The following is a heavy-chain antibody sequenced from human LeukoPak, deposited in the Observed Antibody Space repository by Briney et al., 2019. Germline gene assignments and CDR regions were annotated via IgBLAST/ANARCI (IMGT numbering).Heavy chain of an antibody. J-gene: IGHJ6*04. CDR3: ARDLSGSGDV. CDR1: GFTFSTFW. V-gene: IGHV3-7*01. Sequence: GGSLRLSCGASGFTFSTFWMTWVRQAPGKGLEWVANIKGDGSEKDYVDSVKGRFTISRDNAKNTLYLQMNSLRAEDTAVYYCARDLSGSGDVWGKGTTVTVSS. CDR2: IKGDGSEK. D-gene: IGHD6-19*01.